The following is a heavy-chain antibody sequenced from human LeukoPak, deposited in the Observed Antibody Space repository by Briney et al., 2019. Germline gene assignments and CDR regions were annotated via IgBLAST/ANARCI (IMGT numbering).Heavy chain of an antibody. J-gene: IGHJ4*02. Sequence: PSETLSLTCAVYGGSFSGYYWSWIRQPPGKGLEWIGEINHSGSTNYNPSLKSRVTISVDTYKNQFSLKLSSVTAADTAVYYCARATSGFLDYWGQGTLVTVSS. CDR1: GGSFSGYY. CDR2: INHSGST. D-gene: IGHD1-26*01. CDR3: ARATSGFLDY. V-gene: IGHV4-34*01.